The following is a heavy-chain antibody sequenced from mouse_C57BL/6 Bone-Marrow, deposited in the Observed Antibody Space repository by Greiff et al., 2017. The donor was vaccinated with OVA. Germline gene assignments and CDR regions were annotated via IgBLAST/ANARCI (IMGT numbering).Heavy chain of an antibody. J-gene: IGHJ1*03. Sequence: EVQLQQSGAELVRPGASVKLSCTASGFNIKDDYMHWVKQRSEQGLEWIGWIYPENGDTEYASKFQGKATITEDTSSNTAYLQLSSLTSEDTAVYYCTTGDTVAEKYFDVWGTGTTVTVSS. CDR3: TTGDTVAEKYFDV. V-gene: IGHV14-4*01. CDR2: IYPENGDT. CDR1: GFNIKDDY. D-gene: IGHD1-1*01.